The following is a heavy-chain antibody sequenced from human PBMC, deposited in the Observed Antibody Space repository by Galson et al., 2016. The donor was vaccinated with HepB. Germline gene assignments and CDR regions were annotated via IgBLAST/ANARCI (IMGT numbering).Heavy chain of an antibody. V-gene: IGHV3-74*01. CDR3: ASSVRGSGSPPGGY. CDR2: ISSDGSST. D-gene: IGHD3-10*01. J-gene: IGHJ4*02. CDR1: GFTFSSYS. Sequence: SLRLSCAASGFTFSSYSMNWVRQAPGKGLVWVSRISSDGSSTGFADSVKGRFTISRDNAKNTLYLQMNSLRAEDTAVYYCASSVRGSGSPPGGYWGQGILVTVSS.